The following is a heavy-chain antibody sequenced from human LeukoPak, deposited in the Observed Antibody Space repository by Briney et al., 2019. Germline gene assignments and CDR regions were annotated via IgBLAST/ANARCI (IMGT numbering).Heavy chain of an antibody. CDR2: ISCNRGST. J-gene: IGHJ6*03. Sequence: GGALRLSCAASGYTLSSYAMQWGRRAPARGLGYVLAISCNRGSTYYANSVKGRFNISRDNSKNTLYLQMSSLRAEDMAVDYCARTPPYYYDSSGYYGAYYYYIDVWGKGTTVTVSS. D-gene: IGHD3-22*01. CDR1: GYTLSSYA. CDR3: ARTPPYYYDSSGYYGAYYYYIDV. V-gene: IGHV3-64*01.